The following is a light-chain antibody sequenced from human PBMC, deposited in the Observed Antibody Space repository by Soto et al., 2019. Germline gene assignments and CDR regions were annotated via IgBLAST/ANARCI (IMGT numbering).Light chain of an antibody. CDR1: QSVTKW. J-gene: IGKJ1*01. Sequence: DIQMTQSPSTLSASVGHRVTITCRASQSVTKWVAWYQQRPGQAPKVLIWDASSLQRGVPSRFSGSGYGTEFTLTISSLQPDDFATYYCQHYNGHSTWSFGQGTKV. CDR3: QHYNGHSTWS. CDR2: DAS. V-gene: IGKV1-5*01.